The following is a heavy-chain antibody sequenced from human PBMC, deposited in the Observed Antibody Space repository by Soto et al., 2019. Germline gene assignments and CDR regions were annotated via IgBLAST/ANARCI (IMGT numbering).Heavy chain of an antibody. Sequence: GTFSSYAMNWGRRAPGQGLEWLGGFIPVLGSTNYAEKFQGRLAITADRSATTLYMELSSLRSDDTAVYYCTRERIAAGPFDYWGQGTRVTVSS. D-gene: IGHD6-25*01. CDR1: GTFSSYA. CDR3: TRERIAAGPFDY. J-gene: IGHJ4*02. CDR2: FIPVLGST. V-gene: IGHV1-69*06.